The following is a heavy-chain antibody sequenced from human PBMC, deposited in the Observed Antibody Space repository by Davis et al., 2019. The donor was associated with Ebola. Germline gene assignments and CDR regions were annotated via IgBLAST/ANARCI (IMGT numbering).Heavy chain of an antibody. D-gene: IGHD2-15*01. Sequence: GESLKISCAASGFTFSSYSMTWVRQAPGKGLEWVANIKQDGTEKNYADSVKGRFTISRDNAKNSVYLQMDNLRAEDTAIYYCARLRYSDCWGQGTLVTVSS. J-gene: IGHJ4*02. CDR1: GFTFSSYS. CDR3: ARLRYSDC. V-gene: IGHV3-7*01. CDR2: IKQDGTEK.